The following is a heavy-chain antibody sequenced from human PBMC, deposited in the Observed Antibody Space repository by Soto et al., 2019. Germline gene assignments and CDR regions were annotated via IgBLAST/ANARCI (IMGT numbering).Heavy chain of an antibody. J-gene: IGHJ5*02. CDR2: ISYDGNYK. V-gene: IGHV3-30-3*01. Sequence: QVQLVESGGGVVQPGRSLRLSCAASGITFVTYAMHWVRRAPGKGLEWVAVISYDGNYKYYADSVQGRFTISRDNSKNTLYLQMNSLRAEDTAVYYCAKDLEPQYCTNGVCYTAGGNWFDPWGQGTLVTVSS. D-gene: IGHD2-8*01. CDR3: AKDLEPQYCTNGVCYTAGGNWFDP. CDR1: GITFVTYA.